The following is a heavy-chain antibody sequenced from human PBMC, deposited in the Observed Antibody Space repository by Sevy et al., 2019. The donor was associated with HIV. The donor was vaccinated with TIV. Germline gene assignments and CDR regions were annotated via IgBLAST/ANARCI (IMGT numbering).Heavy chain of an antibody. V-gene: IGHV3-9*01. CDR3: AKGGYSGTSGAFDI. D-gene: IGHD1-26*01. Sequence: GGSLRLSCAASGFTFDDYAVHWVRQAPGKGLEWVSGISWNSGSIGYADSVKGRFTISRDNAKNSLYLQMNSLRAEDTALYYCAKGGYSGTSGAFDIWGQGTMVTVSS. CDR2: ISWNSGSI. CDR1: GFTFDDYA. J-gene: IGHJ3*02.